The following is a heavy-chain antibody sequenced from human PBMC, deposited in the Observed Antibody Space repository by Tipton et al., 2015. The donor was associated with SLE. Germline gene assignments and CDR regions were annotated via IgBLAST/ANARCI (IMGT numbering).Heavy chain of an antibody. D-gene: IGHD5-12*01. CDR1: GGSISSSSYY. Sequence: TLSLTCTVSGGSISSSSYYWGWIRHPPGKGLEWVGSIYYSGSTYYNPSLKSRVTISVDTSKNQFSLKLSSVTAADTAVYYCARHRETIPTVTGAGAFDIWGQGTMVTVSS. CDR3: ARHRETIPTVTGAGAFDI. J-gene: IGHJ3*02. V-gene: IGHV4-39*07. CDR2: IYYSGST.